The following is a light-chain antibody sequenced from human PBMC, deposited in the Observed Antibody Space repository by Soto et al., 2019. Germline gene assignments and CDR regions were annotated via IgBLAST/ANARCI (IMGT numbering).Light chain of an antibody. V-gene: IGKV3-15*01. J-gene: IGKJ4*01. CDR3: QQYQSWPLT. Sequence: EIVMTQSPAALSVSPGERATLSCRASQSIKSNLAWYHQKPGQAPRRLIYAASTRATGSPARFSGSGSGTEFTLTISSLQSEDFGIYYCQQYQSWPLTFGGGTKVEIK. CDR1: QSIKSN. CDR2: AAS.